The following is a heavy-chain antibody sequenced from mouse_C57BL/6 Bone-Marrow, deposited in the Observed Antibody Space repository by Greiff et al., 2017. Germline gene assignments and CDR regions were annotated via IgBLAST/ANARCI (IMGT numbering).Heavy chain of an antibody. J-gene: IGHJ4*01. CDR2: INPNNGGT. Sequence: VQLQQSGPELVKPGASVKISCKASGYTFTDYYMNWVKQSHGKSLEWIGDINPNNGGTSYNQKFKGKATLTVDKSSSTAYMELRSLTSEDSAVYYCAGYYDYEKSAMDYWGQGTSVTVSS. D-gene: IGHD2-4*01. CDR1: GYTFTDYY. CDR3: AGYYDYEKSAMDY. V-gene: IGHV1-26*01.